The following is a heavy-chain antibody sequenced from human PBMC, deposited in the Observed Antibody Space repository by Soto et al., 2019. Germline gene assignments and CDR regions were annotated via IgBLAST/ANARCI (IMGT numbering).Heavy chain of an antibody. V-gene: IGHV1-18*01. D-gene: IGHD6-6*01. Sequence: ASVKVYCKASGYTFTSYGISWVRQAPGQGLEWMGWISAYNGNTNYAQKLQGRVTMTTDTSTSTAYMELRSLRSDDTAVYYCAREPDLYSSSSGTWFDPWGQGTLVTVSS. CDR1: GYTFTSYG. CDR2: ISAYNGNT. J-gene: IGHJ5*02. CDR3: AREPDLYSSSSGTWFDP.